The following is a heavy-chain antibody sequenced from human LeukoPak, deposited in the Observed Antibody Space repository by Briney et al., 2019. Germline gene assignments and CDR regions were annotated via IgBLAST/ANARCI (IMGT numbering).Heavy chain of an antibody. Sequence: ASVKVSCKTSGYTFISHDINWVRQATGQGLEWMGWMDPNSGNTGYAQRFQGRVSLTRSTSLSEAYMELTSLKFEDTAVYYCARVQGSDTSGSFDHWGQGTLVTVSS. D-gene: IGHD1-26*01. CDR3: ARVQGSDTSGSFDH. CDR2: MDPNSGNT. V-gene: IGHV1-8*01. CDR1: GYTFISHD. J-gene: IGHJ4*02.